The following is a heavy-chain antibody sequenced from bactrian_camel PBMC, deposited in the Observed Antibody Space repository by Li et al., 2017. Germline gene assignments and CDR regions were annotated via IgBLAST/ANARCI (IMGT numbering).Heavy chain of an antibody. J-gene: IGHJ4*01. V-gene: IGHV3S53*01. D-gene: IGHD4*01. CDR2: IVSGRGE. Sequence: HVQLVESGGGSVQAGGSLRLSCLATGNTIGWQFHCMAWFRQAPGKAREGVAAIVSGRGERYADPVKGRFTISRDNAKTTLYLQMHSLKPEDTAVYYCAAQWDYAYPGYNNWGQGTQVTVS. CDR1: GNTIGWQFHC. CDR3: AAQWDYAYPGYNN.